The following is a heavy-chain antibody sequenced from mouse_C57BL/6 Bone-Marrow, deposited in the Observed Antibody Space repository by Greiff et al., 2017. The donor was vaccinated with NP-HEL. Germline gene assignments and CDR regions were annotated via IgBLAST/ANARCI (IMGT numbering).Heavy chain of an antibody. Sequence: VKLQESGPGILQPSQTLSLTCSFSGFSLSTFGMGVGWIRQPSGKGLEWLAHIWWDDDKYYNPALKSRLTISKDTSKNQVFLKIANVDTADTATYYCARMGYYGSSYGDYYAMDYWGQGTSVTVSS. CDR1: GFSLSTFGMG. CDR3: ARMGYYGSSYGDYYAMDY. J-gene: IGHJ4*01. V-gene: IGHV8-8*01. D-gene: IGHD1-1*01. CDR2: IWWDDDK.